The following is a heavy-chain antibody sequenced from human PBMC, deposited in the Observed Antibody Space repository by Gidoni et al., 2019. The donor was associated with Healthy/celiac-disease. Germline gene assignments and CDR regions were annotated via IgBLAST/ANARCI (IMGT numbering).Heavy chain of an antibody. D-gene: IGHD2-2*01. J-gene: IGHJ6*02. V-gene: IGHV4-59*01. Sequence: QVQLQESGPGLVKPSETLSLTCTVSGGSISSYYWSWIRQPPGKGLEWIGYIYYSGSTTYNPSLKSRVTISVDTSKNQFSLKLSSVTAADTAVYYCARARGYCSSTSCYFYGMDVWGQGTTVTVSS. CDR2: IYYSGST. CDR1: GGSISSYY. CDR3: ARARGYCSSTSCYFYGMDV.